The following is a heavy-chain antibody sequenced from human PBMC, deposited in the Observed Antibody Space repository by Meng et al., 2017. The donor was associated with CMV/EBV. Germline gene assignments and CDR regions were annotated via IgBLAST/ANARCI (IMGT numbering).Heavy chain of an antibody. D-gene: IGHD6-19*01. Sequence: ITCSNYAMTWVRQAPGKGLEWVSGISGSGDYTYYADSVKGRFTISRDNSKNTLYLQMNSLRAEDTAVYHCAKLSGVAVSAMQAFDYWGQGSLVTVSS. J-gene: IGHJ4*02. CDR3: AKLSGVAVSAMQAFDY. CDR1: ITCSNYA. V-gene: IGHV3-23*01. CDR2: ISGSGDYT.